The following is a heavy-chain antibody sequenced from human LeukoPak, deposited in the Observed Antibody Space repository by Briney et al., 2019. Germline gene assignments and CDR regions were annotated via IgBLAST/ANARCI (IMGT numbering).Heavy chain of an antibody. D-gene: IGHD6-13*01. CDR3: ARDVSSNWYIFNL. V-gene: IGHV3-20*04. CDR1: GFTFDDYG. CDR2: INWEGGNT. J-gene: IGHJ4*02. Sequence: GGPLRLPCEDSGFTFDDYGMSWVRRAPGKGREWVCGINWEGGNTQCGESVRGRFPNSRDNPKNSLFLQMNSLRAEDTALYYCARDVSSNWYIFNLWRRGTLVSVSS.